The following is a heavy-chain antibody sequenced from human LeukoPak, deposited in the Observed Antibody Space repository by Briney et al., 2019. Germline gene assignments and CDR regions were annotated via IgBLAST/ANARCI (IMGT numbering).Heavy chain of an antibody. CDR3: ARNLVGYYGSGTFYYYMDV. Sequence: SGPALVKPTQTLTLTCTFSGFSLSTSGMCVSWIRQPPGKALEWLSLIDWDDDKYYITSLKTRLTISKHPSKNQVVLTMTNMDPVDTATYYCARNLVGYYGSGTFYYYMDVWGKGTTVTISS. D-gene: IGHD3-10*01. V-gene: IGHV2-70*01. J-gene: IGHJ6*03. CDR1: GFSLSTSGMC. CDR2: IDWDDDK.